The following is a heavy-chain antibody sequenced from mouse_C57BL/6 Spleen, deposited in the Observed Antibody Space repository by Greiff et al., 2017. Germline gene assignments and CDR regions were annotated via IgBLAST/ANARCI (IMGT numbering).Heavy chain of an antibody. J-gene: IGHJ3*01. CDR1: GFTFSSYA. CDR3: ARDAYGNSFAY. V-gene: IGHV5-4*01. Sequence: EVKVVESGGGLVKPGGSLKLSCAASGFTFSSYAMSWVRQTPEKRLEWVATISDGGSYTYYPDNVKGRFTISRDNAKNNLYLQMSHLKSEDTAMYYCARDAYGNSFAYWGQGTLVTVSA. CDR2: ISDGGSYT. D-gene: IGHD2-1*01.